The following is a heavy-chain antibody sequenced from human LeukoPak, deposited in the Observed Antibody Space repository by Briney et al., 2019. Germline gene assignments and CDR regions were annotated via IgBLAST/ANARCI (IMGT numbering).Heavy chain of an antibody. D-gene: IGHD6-19*01. CDR2: ISGSGGST. J-gene: IGHJ4*02. CDR1: GFTFSSYA. Sequence: GGSLRLSCAASGFTFSSYAMSWVRQAPGKGLEWVSAISGSGGSTYYADSVKGRFTISRDNSKNTLYLQMNGLRAEDTAVYYCAKDLSRRAVAALDYWGQGTLVTVSS. CDR3: AKDLSRRAVAALDY. V-gene: IGHV3-23*01.